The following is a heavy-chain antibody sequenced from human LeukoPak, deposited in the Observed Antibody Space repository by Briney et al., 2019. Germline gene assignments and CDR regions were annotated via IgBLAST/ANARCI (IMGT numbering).Heavy chain of an antibody. J-gene: IGHJ3*02. V-gene: IGHV3-21*01. Sequence: PGGSLRLSCAASGFTFSSYAMSWVRQAPGKGLEWVSSISSSSSYIYYADSVKGRFTISRDNAKNSLYLQMNSLRAEDTAVYYCARVFFDAFDIWGQGTMVTVSS. CDR3: ARVFFDAFDI. CDR1: GFTFSSYA. CDR2: ISSSSSYI. D-gene: IGHD3-10*02.